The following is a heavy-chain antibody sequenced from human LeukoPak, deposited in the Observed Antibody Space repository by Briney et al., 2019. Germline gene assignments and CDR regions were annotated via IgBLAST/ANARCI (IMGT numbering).Heavy chain of an antibody. CDR3: AREHNFAPHFDY. V-gene: IGHV1-3*02. D-gene: IGHD1-20*01. CDR2: TNAGNGNT. J-gene: IGHJ4*02. Sequence: ASVKVSCKASGYTFTSYAMHWVRQAPGQRLEGMGWTNAGNGNTKYSQEFQGRVTITRDTSASTAYMELSSLRSEDMAVYYCAREHNFAPHFDYWGQGTLVTVSS. CDR1: GYTFTSYA.